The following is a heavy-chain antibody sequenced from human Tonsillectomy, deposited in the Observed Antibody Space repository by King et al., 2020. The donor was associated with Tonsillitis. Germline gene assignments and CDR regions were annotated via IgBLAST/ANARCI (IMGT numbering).Heavy chain of an antibody. Sequence: VQLQESGPGLVKPSETLSLTCTVSGYSISNGYYWGWVRQPPGKGLEWIGTIYHTGSTYYSPSLKSRVTMSVDTSKNQFSLKMYSVTAADTAVYYCARTFSLFSMIVVVFDSWGQGTLDTVSS. D-gene: IGHD3-22*01. CDR2: IYHTGST. CDR3: ARTFSLFSMIVVVFDS. CDR1: GYSISNGYY. V-gene: IGHV4-38-2*02. J-gene: IGHJ4*02.